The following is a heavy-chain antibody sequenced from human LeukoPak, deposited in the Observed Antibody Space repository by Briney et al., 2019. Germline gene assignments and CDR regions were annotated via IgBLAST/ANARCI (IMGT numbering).Heavy chain of an antibody. Sequence: GASVKVSCKASGYTFTDYYMHWVRQAPGQGLEWMGWSDPNSGVTSYAQKFQGRVTMTRDTSISTVYMELSSLGSDDTAVYYCARAESSAFMMILMVGGVVDYWGQGTLVTVSS. CDR1: GYTFTDYY. CDR3: ARAESSAFMMILMVGGVVDY. CDR2: SDPNSGVT. D-gene: IGHD3-22*01. V-gene: IGHV1-2*02. J-gene: IGHJ4*02.